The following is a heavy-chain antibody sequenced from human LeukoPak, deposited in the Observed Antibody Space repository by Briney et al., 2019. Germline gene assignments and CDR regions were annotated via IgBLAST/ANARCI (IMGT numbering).Heavy chain of an antibody. CDR2: ISSSSSYI. D-gene: IGHD3-3*01. J-gene: IGHJ3*02. V-gene: IGHV3-21*01. Sequence: GGSLRLSCAASGFTFSSYSMNWVRQAPGKGLEWVSSISSSSSYIYYADSVKGRFTIYRDNAKNSLYLQMNSLRAEDTAVYYCARDRISSHFGVVIWGQGTMVTVSS. CDR3: ARDRISSHFGVVI. CDR1: GFTFSSYS.